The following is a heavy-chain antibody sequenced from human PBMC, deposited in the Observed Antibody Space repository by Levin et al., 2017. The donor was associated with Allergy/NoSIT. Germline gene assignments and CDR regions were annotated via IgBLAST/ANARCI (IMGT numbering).Heavy chain of an antibody. CDR3: AREDAYKT. D-gene: IGHD5-24*01. CDR1: GDSISSGYH. V-gene: IGHV4-38-2*02. J-gene: IGHJ5*02. CDR2: ISQSGTT. Sequence: SQTLSLTCGVSGDSISSGYHWGWIRQPPGKGLEWIGSISQSGTTYYNPSLKSRLTISVDTSKNQFSLKLTSVTAADTAVYYCAREDAYKTWGQGTLVTVSS.